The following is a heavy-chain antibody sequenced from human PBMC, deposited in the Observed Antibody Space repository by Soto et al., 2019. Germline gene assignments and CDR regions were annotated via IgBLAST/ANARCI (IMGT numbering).Heavy chain of an antibody. J-gene: IGHJ4*02. CDR2: IWYDGSNK. V-gene: IGHV3-33*01. CDR3: ARSDIVALFDY. D-gene: IGHD5-12*01. CDR1: GFTFSSYG. Sequence: GGSLRLSSAASGFTFSSYGMHWVRQAPGKGLEWVAVIWYDGSNKYYADSVKGRFTISRDNSKNTLYLQMNSLRAEDTAVYYCARSDIVALFDYWGQGTLVTVSS.